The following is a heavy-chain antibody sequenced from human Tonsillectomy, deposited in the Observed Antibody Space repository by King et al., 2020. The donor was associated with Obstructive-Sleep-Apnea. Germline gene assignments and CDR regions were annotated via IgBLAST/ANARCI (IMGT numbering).Heavy chain of an antibody. J-gene: IGHJ6*02. CDR3: ARALYYWGVDV. V-gene: IGHV3-30*04. Sequence: QLVQSGGGVVQPGRSLRLSCAASGFTFSSYAMHWVRQAPGKGLEWVAVISYDGSNKYYADSVKGRFTISRDNSKNTLYLQMNSLRAEDTAVYYCARALYYWGVDVWGQGTTVTVSS. CDR1: GFTFSSYA. D-gene: IGHD3-10*01. CDR2: ISYDGSNK.